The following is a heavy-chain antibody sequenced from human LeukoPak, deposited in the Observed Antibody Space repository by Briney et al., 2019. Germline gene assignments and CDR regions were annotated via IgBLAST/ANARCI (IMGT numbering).Heavy chain of an antibody. CDR2: ISYDGSNK. Sequence: GGSLRLSCAASGFTFSSYAMHWVRQAPGKGLEWVAVISYDGSNKYYADSVKGRFTISRDNSKNTLYLQMNSLRAEDTAVYYCARDAVFDQLLPPSHWGQGTLVTVSS. CDR1: GFTFSSYA. J-gene: IGHJ4*02. CDR3: ARDAVFDQLLPPSH. V-gene: IGHV3-30-3*01. D-gene: IGHD2-2*01.